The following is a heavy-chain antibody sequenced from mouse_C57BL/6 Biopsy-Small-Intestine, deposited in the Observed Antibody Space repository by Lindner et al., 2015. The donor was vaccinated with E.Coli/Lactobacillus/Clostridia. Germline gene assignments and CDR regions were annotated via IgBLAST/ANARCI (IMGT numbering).Heavy chain of an antibody. CDR1: GYTFTTYA. V-gene: IGHV1-84*02. D-gene: IGHD2-13*01. J-gene: IGHJ2*01. CDR2: INAGNGNT. Sequence: SVKVSCKASGYTFTTYAIHWLRQAPGQRLEWMGWINAGNGNTKYSQKFQGRVTITSDTSASTAYMELSSLRSEDTAVYYCAKVYYGDYINYFDYWGQGTLVTVSS. CDR3: AKVYYGDYINYFDY.